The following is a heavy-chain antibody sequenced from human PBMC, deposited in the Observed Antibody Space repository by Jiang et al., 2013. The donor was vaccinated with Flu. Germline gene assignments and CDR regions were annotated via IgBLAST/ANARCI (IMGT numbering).Heavy chain of an antibody. CDR3: ARSWGVGANPNYFDY. CDR1: GGSISSYY. Sequence: GPGLVKPSETLSPTCTVSGGSISSYYWSWIRQPPGKGLEWIGYIYYSGSTNYNPSLKSRVTISVDTSKNQFSLKLSSVTAADTAVYYCARSWGVGANPNYFDYWGQGTLVTVSS. V-gene: IGHV4-59*08. J-gene: IGHJ4*02. CDR2: IYYSGST. D-gene: IGHD1-26*01.